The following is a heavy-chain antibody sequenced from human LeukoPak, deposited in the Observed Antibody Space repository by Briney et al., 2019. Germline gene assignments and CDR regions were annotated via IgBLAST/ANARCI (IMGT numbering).Heavy chain of an antibody. CDR3: ARARFGISWFDP. CDR1: GYTFTSYG. CDR2: ISAYNGNT. D-gene: IGHD3-10*02. Sequence: ASVKVSCKASGYTFTSYGISWVRQAPGQGLEWMGWISAYNGNTNYAQKLQGRVTMTTDTSPSTAYMELRSLRSDDTAVYYCARARFGISWFDPWGQGTLVTVSS. V-gene: IGHV1-18*01. J-gene: IGHJ5*02.